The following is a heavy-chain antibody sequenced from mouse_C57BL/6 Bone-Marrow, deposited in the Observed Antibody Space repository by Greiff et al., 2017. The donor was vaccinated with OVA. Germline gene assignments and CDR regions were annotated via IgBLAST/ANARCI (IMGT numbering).Heavy chain of an antibody. CDR2: IDPSDSYT. D-gene: IGHD2-4*01. V-gene: IGHV1-69*01. CDR1: GYTFTSYW. J-gene: IGHJ3*01. Sequence: QVQLQQPGAELVMPGASVKLSCKASGYTFTSYWMHWVKQRPGQGLEWIGEIDPSDSYTNYNQKFKGKSTLTVDKSSSTAYMQLSSLTSDDSAVYYCARSLFIYDYDLAYWGHGTLVTVSA. CDR3: ARSLFIYDYDLAY.